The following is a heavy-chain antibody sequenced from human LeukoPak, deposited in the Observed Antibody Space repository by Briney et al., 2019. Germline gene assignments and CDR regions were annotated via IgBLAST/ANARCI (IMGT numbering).Heavy chain of an antibody. V-gene: IGHV1-2*02. CDR3: ARVAYGDPGIDY. CDR2: INPNSGGT. D-gene: IGHD4-17*01. CDR1: GYTFTGYY. J-gene: IGHJ4*02. Sequence: ASVKVSCKASGYTFTGYYMHWVRQAPGQGLEWMGWINPNSGGTNYAQKFQGRVTMTRDTSISTAYMELRSLRSDDTAVYYCARVAYGDPGIDYWGQGTLVTVSS.